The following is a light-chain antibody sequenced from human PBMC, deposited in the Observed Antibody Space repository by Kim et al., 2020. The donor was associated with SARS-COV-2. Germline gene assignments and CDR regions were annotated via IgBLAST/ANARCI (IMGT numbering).Light chain of an antibody. V-gene: IGLV4-69*02. J-gene: IGLJ3*02. CDR1: SGHSSYA. CDR3: QTWDTGIRV. CDR2: VNNDGSH. Sequence: QPVLTQSPSASASLGASVRLTCTLSSGHSSYAIAWHQQQPEKGPRYLMKVNNDGSHSKGAGIPDRFSGSSSGTERYLTISSLQSEDEADYYCQTWDTGIRVFGGGTKLTVL.